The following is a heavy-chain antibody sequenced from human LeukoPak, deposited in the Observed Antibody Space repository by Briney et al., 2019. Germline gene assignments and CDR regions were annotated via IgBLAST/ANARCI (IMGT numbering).Heavy chain of an antibody. D-gene: IGHD2-15*01. CDR3: ARARYCSGGSCYPNG. Sequence: SETLSLTCTVSGGSVSSGSYYWSWIRQPPGKGLEWIGYIYYSGSTNYNPSLKSRVTISVDTSKNQFSLKLSSVTAEDTAVYYCARARYCSGGSCYPNGWGQGTLVTVSS. J-gene: IGHJ4*02. CDR1: GGSVSSGSYY. V-gene: IGHV4-61*01. CDR2: IYYSGST.